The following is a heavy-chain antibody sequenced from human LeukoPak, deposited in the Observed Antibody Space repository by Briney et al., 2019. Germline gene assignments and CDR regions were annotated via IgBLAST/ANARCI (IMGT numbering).Heavy chain of an antibody. D-gene: IGHD5-24*01. CDR3: ARELVEMATLDY. CDR1: GGSISSSSYY. CDR2: IYYSGST. Sequence: PSETLSLTCTVSGGSISSSSYYWGWIRQPPGRGLEWIGSIYYSGSTYYNPSLKSRVTISVDTSKNQFSLKLSSVTAADTAVYYCARELVEMATLDYWGQGTLVTVSS. J-gene: IGHJ4*02. V-gene: IGHV4-39*02.